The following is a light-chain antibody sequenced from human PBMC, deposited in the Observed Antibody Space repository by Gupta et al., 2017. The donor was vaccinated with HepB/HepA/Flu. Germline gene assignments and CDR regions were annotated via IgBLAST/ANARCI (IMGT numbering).Light chain of an antibody. Sequence: EIVMTQSPATLSVSPGERATLSCRASQSVSSNLAWYQQKPGQAPRLLSYGASTRATGIPARFSGSGSGTEFTLTISSLQSEDFAVYYCQQYNNWPSGFGQGTRLEIK. CDR2: GAS. V-gene: IGKV3-15*01. CDR1: QSVSSN. CDR3: QQYNNWPSG. J-gene: IGKJ5*01.